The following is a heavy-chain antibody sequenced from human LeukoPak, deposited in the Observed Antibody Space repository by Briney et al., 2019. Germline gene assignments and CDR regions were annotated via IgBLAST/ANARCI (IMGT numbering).Heavy chain of an antibody. CDR1: GGSISSGTNY. V-gene: IGHV4-61*02. CDR2: VYSSGRV. D-gene: IGHD4-17*01. Sequence: SQTLSLTCTVSGGSISSGTNYWNWLRQPAGTGLEWIGRVYSSGRVYYNPSLNSRFTISRDTSKNQFSLKVTSVTAADTAVYYCARQGDYGDPDRYQFYYYGLDVWGQGATVTVSS. CDR3: ARQGDYGDPDRYQFYYYGLDV. J-gene: IGHJ6*02.